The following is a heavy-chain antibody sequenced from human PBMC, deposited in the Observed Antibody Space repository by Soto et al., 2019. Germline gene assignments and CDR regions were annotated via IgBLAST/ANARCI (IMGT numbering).Heavy chain of an antibody. D-gene: IGHD3-10*01. V-gene: IGHV4-59*01. Sequence: TETLSLTCTVSGGSISSYYWSWIRQPPGKGLEWIGYIYYSGSTNYNPSLKSRVTISVDTSKNQFSLKLSSVTAADTAVYYCARMSFGGTPFDYWGQGTLVTVSS. CDR2: IYYSGST. CDR1: GGSISSYY. CDR3: ARMSFGGTPFDY. J-gene: IGHJ4*02.